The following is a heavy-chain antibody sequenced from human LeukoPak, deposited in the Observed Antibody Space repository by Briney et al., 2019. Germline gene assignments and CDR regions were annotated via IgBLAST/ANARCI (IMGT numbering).Heavy chain of an antibody. CDR2: IDYTGRT. D-gene: IGHD3-10*01. CDR3: ARVGSPHYGSAISYFDF. V-gene: IGHV4-59*12. CDR1: GGSRGRYS. J-gene: IGHJ4*02. Sequence: SETLSLTCTVSGGSRGRYSWSWIRQPPGKGLEWIGNIDYTGRTSYNTSLKSRVTMSVDTSKSHFSLKLTSVTATDTAVYYCARVGSPHYGSAISYFDFWGQGSLVTVSS.